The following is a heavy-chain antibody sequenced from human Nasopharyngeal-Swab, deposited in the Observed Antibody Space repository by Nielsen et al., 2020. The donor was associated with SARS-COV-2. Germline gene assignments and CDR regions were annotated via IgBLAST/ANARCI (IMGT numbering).Heavy chain of an antibody. Sequence: GGSLRLSCAASGFTFRNYAMSWVRQAPGKGLEWISAISGLGGSTYYADSVKGRFTISRDNSKNTLYLQMNSLRAEDTAVYYCAKYAPATNWFDPWGQGTLVTVSS. CDR2: ISGLGGST. V-gene: IGHV3-23*01. CDR1: GFTFRNYA. J-gene: IGHJ5*02. CDR3: AKYAPATNWFDP. D-gene: IGHD2-2*01.